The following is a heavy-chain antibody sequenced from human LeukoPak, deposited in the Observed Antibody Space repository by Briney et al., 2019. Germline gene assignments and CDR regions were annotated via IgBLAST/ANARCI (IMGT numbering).Heavy chain of an antibody. D-gene: IGHD3-22*01. CDR1: GDSINSLDL. CDR2: MYLSGTT. CDR3: AGLVGRYSSGLYYYYFDY. V-gene: IGHV4-4*02. Sequence: PSETLSLTCTASGDSINSLDLWSWVRQPPGKGLEWIGEMYLSGTTHSNPSVKSRVTISIDKSKNQFFLNLSSVTAADTAVYYCAGLVGRYSSGLYYYYFDYWGHGDPGHRLL. J-gene: IGHJ4*02.